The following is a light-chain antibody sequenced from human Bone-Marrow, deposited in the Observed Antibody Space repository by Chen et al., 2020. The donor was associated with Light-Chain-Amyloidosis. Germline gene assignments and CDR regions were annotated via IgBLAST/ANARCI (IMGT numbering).Light chain of an antibody. CDR3: CAYAGRGKM. CDR1: SSDVGTYNL. CDR2: EAK. Sequence: QSALTQPASVSGSPGQSITISFTASSSDVGTYNLVSWYQHHPGNAPKLIIYEAKKRPSGVSNRFSGSRSGYTDSLTISGLQAENEADYYCCAYAGRGKMFGGGTKLTVL. V-gene: IGLV2-23*01. J-gene: IGLJ3*02.